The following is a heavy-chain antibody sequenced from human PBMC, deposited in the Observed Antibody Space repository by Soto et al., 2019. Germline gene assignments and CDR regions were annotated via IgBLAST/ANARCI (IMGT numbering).Heavy chain of an antibody. Sequence: PGGSLRLSCAASGFTFSRHWIHWVRQAPGQGLVWVSRTKTDGTTSYADSVRGRFTISRDNAENTLYLQMNSLRAEDTAVYYCGRDMRAVPWYGGISSAFDMWGQGTMVTVSS. D-gene: IGHD3-10*01. CDR3: GRDMRAVPWYGGISSAFDM. V-gene: IGHV3-74*01. J-gene: IGHJ3*02. CDR2: TKTDGTT. CDR1: GFTFSRHW.